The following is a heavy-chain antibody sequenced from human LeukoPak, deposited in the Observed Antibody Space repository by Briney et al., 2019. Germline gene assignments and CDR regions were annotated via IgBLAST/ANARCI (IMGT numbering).Heavy chain of an antibody. CDR1: EFTFSSYA. Sequence: PGGSLRLSCAAPEFTFSSYAMQGVRQAPGKGLEWFSGISASGGSTWYADSVKGRFTISRDNSENTLYLQMNSLRAEDTAVYYCAKYVSAKGPPYALDVWGQGTTVTVSS. D-gene: IGHD2/OR15-2a*01. CDR2: ISASGGST. CDR3: AKYVSAKGPPYALDV. V-gene: IGHV3-23*01. J-gene: IGHJ6*02.